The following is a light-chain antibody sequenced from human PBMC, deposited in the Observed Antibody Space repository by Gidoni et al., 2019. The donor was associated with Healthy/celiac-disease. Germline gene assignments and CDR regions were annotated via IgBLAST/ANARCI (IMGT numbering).Light chain of an antibody. J-gene: IGKJ2*01. CDR2: AAS. CDR3: QQSYSTPYT. Sequence: DIQMTQSPSSLSASVGDRVTITCRASQRISSYLTWYQQKPGKAPKLLIYAASSLQSGVPSRFSGSGSGTDCTRTISSPQPEDFASYYCQQSYSTPYTFGQGTKLESK. CDR1: QRISSY. V-gene: IGKV1-39*01.